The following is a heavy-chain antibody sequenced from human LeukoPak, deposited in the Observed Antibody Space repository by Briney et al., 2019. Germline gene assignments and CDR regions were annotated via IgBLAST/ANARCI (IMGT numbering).Heavy chain of an antibody. CDR2: ISSSSSYI. D-gene: IGHD1-26*01. J-gene: IGHJ4*02. CDR1: GFTFSSYS. V-gene: IGHV3-21*01. CDR3: ARDRSGSDFSDGGTNYFDY. Sequence: NSGGSLRLSCAASGFTFSSYSMIWVRQAPGKGLEGVSSISSSSSYIYYADSVKGRFTISRDNAKNSLYLQMNSLRAEDTAVYYCARDRSGSDFSDGGTNYFDYWGQGTLVTVSS.